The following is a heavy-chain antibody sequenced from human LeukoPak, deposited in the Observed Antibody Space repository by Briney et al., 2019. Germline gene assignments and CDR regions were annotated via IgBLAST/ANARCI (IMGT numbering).Heavy chain of an antibody. V-gene: IGHV3-21*01. CDR2: VTTSSNYI. CDR1: GFTFSSYS. J-gene: IGHJ4*02. CDR3: AKDTAAAGSLVGY. Sequence: GGSLRLSCATSGFTFSSYSINWVRQAPGRGLEWVSSVTTSSNYIYYADSVKGRFTSSRDNAKNSLYLQMNSLRAEDTAVYYCAKDTAAAGSLVGYWGQGTLVTVSS. D-gene: IGHD6-13*01.